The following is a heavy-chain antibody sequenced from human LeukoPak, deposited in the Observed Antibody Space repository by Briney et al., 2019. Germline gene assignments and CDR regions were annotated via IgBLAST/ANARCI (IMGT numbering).Heavy chain of an antibody. Sequence: GGSLRLSCAASGFTFSSYEMNWVRQAPGKGLEWVSYISSSGSTIYYADSVKGRLTISRDNHKNSLYLQMNSLRAEDTAVYYCAELGITMIGGVWGKGTTVTISS. D-gene: IGHD3-10*02. CDR1: GFTFSSYE. V-gene: IGHV3-48*03. CDR2: ISSSGSTI. CDR3: AELGITMIGGV. J-gene: IGHJ6*04.